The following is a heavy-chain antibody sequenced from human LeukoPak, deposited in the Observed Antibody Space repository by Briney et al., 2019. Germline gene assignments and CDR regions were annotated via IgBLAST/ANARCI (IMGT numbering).Heavy chain of an antibody. D-gene: IGHD2-2*01. CDR1: GFSFNHYW. Sequence: GGSLRLSCATSGFSFNHYWMSWVRQAPGKGLEWVANINQDGSEQHLVDSVKGRFTISRDNAKSSLYLHMNSLGGEDTAVYHCAVNVPPDYWGQGTLVTVSS. J-gene: IGHJ4*02. V-gene: IGHV3-7*01. CDR3: AVNVPPDY. CDR2: INQDGSEQ.